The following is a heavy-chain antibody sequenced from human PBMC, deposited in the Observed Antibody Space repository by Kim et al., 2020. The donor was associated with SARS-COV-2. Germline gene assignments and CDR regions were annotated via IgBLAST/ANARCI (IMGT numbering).Heavy chain of an antibody. Sequence: QQFQGRVTITADKSTSTAYMELSSLRSEDTAVYYCATAAPMVRGVIPGMDVWGQGTTVTVSS. V-gene: IGHV1-69*04. J-gene: IGHJ6*02. D-gene: IGHD3-10*01. CDR3: ATAAPMVRGVIPGMDV.